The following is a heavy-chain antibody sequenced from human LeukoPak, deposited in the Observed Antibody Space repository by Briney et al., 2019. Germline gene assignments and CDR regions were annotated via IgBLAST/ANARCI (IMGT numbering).Heavy chain of an antibody. Sequence: PSETLSLTCTVSGGSISSYYWSWIRQPPGKGLAWIGYIYYSGSTNYNPSLKSRVTISVDTSKNQFSLKLSSVTAADTAVYYCATTHRLGGYYYYYMDVWGKGTTVTVSS. CDR1: GGSISSYY. J-gene: IGHJ6*03. CDR3: ATTHRLGGYYYYYMDV. CDR2: IYYSGST. V-gene: IGHV4-59*01. D-gene: IGHD3-16*01.